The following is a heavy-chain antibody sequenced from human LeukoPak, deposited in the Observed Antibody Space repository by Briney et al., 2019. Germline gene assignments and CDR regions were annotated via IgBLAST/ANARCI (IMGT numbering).Heavy chain of an antibody. V-gene: IGHV3-74*01. CDR1: GFIFSTYW. D-gene: IGHD3-3*01. J-gene: IGHJ6*03. CDR2: IKTDGTTK. CDR3: ARPKTDDFWSGYPPDYYYYMDV. Sequence: PGESLRLSCTGSGFIFSTYWMHWVRQAPGKGLVWVSRIKTDGTTKYYADSVKGRFTISRDNAKNSLYLQMNSLRAEDTAVYYCARPKTDDFWSGYPPDYYYYMDVWGKGTTVTVSS.